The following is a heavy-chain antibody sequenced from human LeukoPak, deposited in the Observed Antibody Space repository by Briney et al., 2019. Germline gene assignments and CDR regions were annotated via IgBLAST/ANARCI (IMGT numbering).Heavy chain of an antibody. V-gene: IGHV6-1*01. Sequence: SQTPSLTCAISGDSVSSNSAAWNWIRQSPSRGLEWLGRTYYRSKWYNDYAVSVKSRITINPDTSKNQFSLQLNSVTPEDTAVYYCARDLPYSGSPPSYYFDYWGQGTLVTVSS. CDR3: ARDLPYSGSPPSYYFDY. D-gene: IGHD1-26*01. CDR1: GDSVSSNSAA. CDR2: TYYRSKWYN. J-gene: IGHJ4*02.